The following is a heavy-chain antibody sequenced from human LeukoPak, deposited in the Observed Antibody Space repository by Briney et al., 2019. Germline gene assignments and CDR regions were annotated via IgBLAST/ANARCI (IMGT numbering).Heavy chain of an antibody. V-gene: IGHV3-48*03. CDR1: GFTFSSYE. CDR2: ISGIGSTI. Sequence: PGRSLRLSCPASGFTFSSYEMNWVRHAPGKVLQWVSYISGIGSTIWYADSVKGRFTISRHNPQHSLYLQSNSLRAEHTPFYYGAGENWFDSWGQGTLVTVSS. CDR3: AGENWFDS. J-gene: IGHJ5*01.